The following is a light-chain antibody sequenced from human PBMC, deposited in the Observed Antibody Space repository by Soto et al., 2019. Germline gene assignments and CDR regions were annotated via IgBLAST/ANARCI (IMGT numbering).Light chain of an antibody. CDR1: QSISNW. CDR3: QQYDGYPWT. Sequence: DIQMTQSPSTLSASVQDSVTITCRASQSISNWLAWYQQKPGKAPNLLIYQASVLESGVPSRFSGSGSGTEFTLTISGLQPDDFATYYCQQYDGYPWTFGQGTKVEVK. CDR2: QAS. J-gene: IGKJ1*01. V-gene: IGKV1-5*03.